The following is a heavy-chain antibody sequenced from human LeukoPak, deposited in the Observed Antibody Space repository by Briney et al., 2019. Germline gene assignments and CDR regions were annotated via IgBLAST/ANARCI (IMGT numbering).Heavy chain of an antibody. V-gene: IGHV3-30-3*01. CDR2: ISYDGSNK. D-gene: IGHD3-10*01. J-gene: IGHJ4*02. CDR1: GFTFSTYA. CDR3: ARIVDTTIRGFV. Sequence: GGSLRLSCAASGFTFSTYAMHWVRQAPGKGLEWVAVISYDGSNKYYADSVKGRFTISRDNSKNTLYLQMNSLRAEDTAVYYCARIVDTTIRGFVWGQGTLVTVSS.